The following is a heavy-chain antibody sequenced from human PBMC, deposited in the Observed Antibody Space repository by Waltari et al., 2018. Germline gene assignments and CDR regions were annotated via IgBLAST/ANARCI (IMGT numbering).Heavy chain of an antibody. CDR1: GFTFSSYW. J-gene: IGHJ4*02. Sequence: EVQLVESGGGLVQPGGSLRLSCAASGFTFSSYWMSWVRQAPGKGLEWVANIKQDGSEKYYVDSVKGRLTSSRDNAKNSLYLQMNSLGAEDTAVYYCARDGAGPRGGYSYGYFDYWGQGTLVTVSS. V-gene: IGHV3-7*01. CDR3: ARDGAGPRGGYSYGYFDY. CDR2: IKQDGSEK. D-gene: IGHD5-18*01.